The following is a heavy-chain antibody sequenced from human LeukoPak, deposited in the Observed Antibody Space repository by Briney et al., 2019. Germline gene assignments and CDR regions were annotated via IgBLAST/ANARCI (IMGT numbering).Heavy chain of an antibody. CDR3: ARAYTSGWHRLFDS. D-gene: IGHD6-19*01. J-gene: IGHJ4*02. V-gene: IGHV3-23*01. CDR1: GFTFSSFA. CDR2: MGGSGRST. Sequence: GGSLRLSCAASGFTFSSFAMSWVRQAPGKGLEWVSGMGGSGRSTFYAESVKGRFTISRDNSRNTLYLQMNTLRVEDTAVYYCARAYTSGWHRLFDSWGQGTLVTVSS.